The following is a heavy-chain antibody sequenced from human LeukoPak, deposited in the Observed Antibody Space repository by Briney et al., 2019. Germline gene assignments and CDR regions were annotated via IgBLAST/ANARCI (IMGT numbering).Heavy chain of an antibody. Sequence: GGSLRLSCAASGFIFSSDEMTWVRQAPGKGLESVSFISSSADTILYADSVKGRFTISRDNAKNALYLQMNSLRAEDTAVYYCTKERSSYWGQGTLVTVSS. CDR3: TKERSSY. J-gene: IGHJ4*02. V-gene: IGHV3-48*03. CDR1: GFIFSSDE. D-gene: IGHD1-26*01. CDR2: ISSSADTI.